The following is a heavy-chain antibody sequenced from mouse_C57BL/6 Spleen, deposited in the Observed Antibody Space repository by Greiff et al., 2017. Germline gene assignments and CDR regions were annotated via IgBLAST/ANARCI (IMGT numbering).Heavy chain of an antibody. D-gene: IGHD6-2*01. CDR1: GYTFTSYT. CDR3: ARSSVSLYAMDY. CDR2: INPSSGYT. J-gene: IGHJ4*01. Sequence: QVQLQQSGAELARPGASVKMSCKASGYTFTSYTMHWVKQRPGQGLEWIGYINPSSGYTKYNQKFKDKATLTADKSSSTAYMQLSSLTSEDSAVYYCARSSVSLYAMDYWGQGTSVTVSS. V-gene: IGHV1-4*01.